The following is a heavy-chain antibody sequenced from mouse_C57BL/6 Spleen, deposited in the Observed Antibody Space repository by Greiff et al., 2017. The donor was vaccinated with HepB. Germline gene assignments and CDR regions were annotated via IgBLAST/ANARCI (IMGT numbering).Heavy chain of an antibody. V-gene: IGHV1-64*01. CDR2: IHPNSGST. CDR1: GYTFTSYW. D-gene: IGHD1-2*01. Sequence: VQLKQPGAELVKPGASVKLSCKASGYTFTSYWMHWVKQRPGQGLEWIGMIHPNSGSTNYNEKFKSKATLTVDKSSSTAYMQLSSLTSEDSAVYYCARDLYGAGFAYWGQGTLVTVSA. CDR3: ARDLYGAGFAY. J-gene: IGHJ3*01.